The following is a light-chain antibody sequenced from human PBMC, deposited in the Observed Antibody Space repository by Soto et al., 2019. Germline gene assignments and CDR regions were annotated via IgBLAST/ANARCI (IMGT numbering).Light chain of an antibody. CDR1: QSISNW. V-gene: IGKV1-39*01. CDR3: QQSYSNPLT. Sequence: DIQMTQSPSTLPASVGDRVTITCRASQSISNWLAWYQQKPGQAPTLLIYSASILQSGVPSRFTGSGSGTDFFLTISSLQPEDFAVYYCQQSYSNPLTFGGGTRVQIK. CDR2: SAS. J-gene: IGKJ4*01.